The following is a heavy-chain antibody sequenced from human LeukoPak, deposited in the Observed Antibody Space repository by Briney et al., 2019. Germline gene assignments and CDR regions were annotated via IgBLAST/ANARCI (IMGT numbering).Heavy chain of an antibody. CDR2: ISAYNGNT. V-gene: IGHV1-18*01. CDR3: ATSLGYCSSTSCYEMGY. Sequence: ASVKVSCKASGYTFTSYGISWVRQAPGQGLEWMGWISAYNGNTNYAQKLQGRVTMTTDTSTSTAYMELSSLRSEDTAVYYCATSLGYCSSTSCYEMGYWGQGTLVTVSS. D-gene: IGHD2-2*01. CDR1: GYTFTSYG. J-gene: IGHJ4*02.